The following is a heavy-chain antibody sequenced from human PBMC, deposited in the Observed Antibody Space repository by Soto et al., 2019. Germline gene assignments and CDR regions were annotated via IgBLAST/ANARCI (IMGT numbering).Heavy chain of an antibody. CDR2: IYYSGST. J-gene: IGHJ4*02. CDR1: GGSISSSSYY. V-gene: IGHV4-39*01. CDR3: ARLRGYSSGWYPDY. D-gene: IGHD6-19*01. Sequence: QLQLQESGPGLVKPSETLSLTCTVSGGSISSSSYYWGWIRQPPGKGLEWIGSIYYSGSTYYNPSLKSRVTISVDTSKNQFSLKLSSVTAADTAVYYCARLRGYSSGWYPDYWGQGTLVTVSS.